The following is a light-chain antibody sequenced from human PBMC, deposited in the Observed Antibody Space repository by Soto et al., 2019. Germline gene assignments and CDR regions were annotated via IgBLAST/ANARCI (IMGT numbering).Light chain of an antibody. Sequence: EIVLTQSPGTLSLSPGERATLSCWASQSVASTYLGWYQQKPGQAPRLLIYGASSRATGIPDRFSGSGSGTDFTLTISRLEPEDFALYYCQQYAGSPTFGQGTRLEIQ. J-gene: IGKJ5*01. V-gene: IGKV3-20*01. CDR2: GAS. CDR3: QQYAGSPT. CDR1: QSVASTY.